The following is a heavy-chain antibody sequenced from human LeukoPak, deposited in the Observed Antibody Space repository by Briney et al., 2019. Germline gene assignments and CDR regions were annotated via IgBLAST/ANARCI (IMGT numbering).Heavy chain of an antibody. J-gene: IGHJ4*02. CDR1: GYTLTELS. Sequence: ASVKVSCKVSGYTLTELSMHWVRQAPGKGLEWMGGFDPEDGETIYAQKFQGRVTMTEDTSTDTAYMELSSLRSEDTAVYYCAGGSGSSLPSDYWGQGTLVTVSS. V-gene: IGHV1-24*01. CDR3: AGGSGSSLPSDY. CDR2: FDPEDGET. D-gene: IGHD3-10*01.